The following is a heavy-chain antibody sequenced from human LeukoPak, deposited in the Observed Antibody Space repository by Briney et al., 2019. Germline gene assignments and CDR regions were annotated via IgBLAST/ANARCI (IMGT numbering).Heavy chain of an antibody. D-gene: IGHD4-23*01. CDR3: ARATNDYAGDLDY. J-gene: IGHJ4*02. V-gene: IGHV4-4*07. CDR1: LGSITHHY. CDR2: FYASGSP. Sequence: PSETLSLTCTVSLGSITHHYWNWIRQPAGKGLEWIGRFYASGSPNYNPSLRSRVSMSSDTSKNQFSLKLTSVTAADTAVYFCARATNDYAGDLDYWGQGILVAVSS.